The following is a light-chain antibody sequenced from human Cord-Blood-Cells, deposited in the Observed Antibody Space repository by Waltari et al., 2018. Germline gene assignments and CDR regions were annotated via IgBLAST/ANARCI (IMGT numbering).Light chain of an antibody. CDR1: SSYVGSYPL. CDR2: EGS. CDR3: CSYAGSSTSWV. V-gene: IGLV2-23*01. J-gene: IGLJ3*02. Sequence: QSALTQPASVSGSPAQSITISCTGTSSYVGSYPLVPGYQQPPGKAPKLRIYEGSKRPSGVSNRFSGSKSGNTASLTISGLQAEDEADYYCCSYAGSSTSWVFGGGTKLTVL.